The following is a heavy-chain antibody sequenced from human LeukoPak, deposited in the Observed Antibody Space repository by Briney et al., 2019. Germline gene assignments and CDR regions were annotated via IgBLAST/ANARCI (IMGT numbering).Heavy chain of an antibody. Sequence: PGRSLRLFCAASGFTFCSSAMHWVRQAPGKGLEYVSAISSNGGSTYYANSVKGRFTISRDNSTNTLYLQMGSLRAEDMAVYYCARVGRYCSGGSCYLPWTVDYGMDVWGQGTTVTGSS. CDR1: GFTFCSSA. CDR3: ARVGRYCSGGSCYLPWTVDYGMDV. D-gene: IGHD2-15*01. CDR2: ISSNGGST. J-gene: IGHJ6*02. V-gene: IGHV3-64*01.